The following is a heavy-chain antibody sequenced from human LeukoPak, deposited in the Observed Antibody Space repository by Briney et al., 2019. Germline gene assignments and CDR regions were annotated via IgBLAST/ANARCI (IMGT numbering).Heavy chain of an antibody. D-gene: IGHD3-10*01. CDR2: ISYSGST. Sequence: SETLSLTCTVSGXSISSNYRSWIRQPPGKGLEWIGYISYSGSTNYNPSLKSRVTISGDTSKNHFSLKLSSVTAADTAVYYCARVQTPYGSGSYSFDYWGQGTLVTVSS. CDR3: ARVQTPYGSGSYSFDY. CDR1: GXSISSNY. J-gene: IGHJ4*02. V-gene: IGHV4-59*01.